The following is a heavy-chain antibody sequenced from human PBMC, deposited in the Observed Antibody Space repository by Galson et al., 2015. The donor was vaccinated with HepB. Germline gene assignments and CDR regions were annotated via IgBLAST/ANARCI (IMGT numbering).Heavy chain of an antibody. J-gene: IGHJ4*02. D-gene: IGHD6-13*01. CDR1: GYTFTSNG. CDR3: ARDPRIATAGQLYYFDY. CDR2: ISGHTGDT. V-gene: IGHV1-18*04. Sequence: SVKVSCKASGYTFTSNGISWVRQAPGQGLEWMGWISGHTGDTDYAQNFQGRVTMTTDTSTSTAYMELRSLRSDDTAMYYCARDPRIATAGQLYYFDYWGQGSLVTVSS.